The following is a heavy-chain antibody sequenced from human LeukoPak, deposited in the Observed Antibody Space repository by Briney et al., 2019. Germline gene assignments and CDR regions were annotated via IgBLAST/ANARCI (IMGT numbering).Heavy chain of an antibody. Sequence: PGGSLRLSCSVSGFIFRDFSMRWVRQAPGTGLEWVAKMNEYGSEIFYVDSVKGRFTISRDNGKNSLYLQMNRLRAEDTAVYYCARPRGCGSSRCNNFDYWGQGTLVTVSS. CDR1: GFIFRDFS. J-gene: IGHJ4*02. CDR3: ARPRGCGSSRCNNFDY. D-gene: IGHD2-2*01. CDR2: MNEYGSEI. V-gene: IGHV3-7*01.